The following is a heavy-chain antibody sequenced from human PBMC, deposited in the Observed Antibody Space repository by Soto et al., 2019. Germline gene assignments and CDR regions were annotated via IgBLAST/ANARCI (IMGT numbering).Heavy chain of an antibody. Sequence: QITLKESGPTLVKPTQTLTLTCTFSGFSLSTTAEGVGWFRQPPGKALEWLALIYWDDDERYSPSLKSRLTINKDTSKNQVVLTITNVDPVDTATYYSAHGSCSSADCYPNPYLDYWGQGILVTVSS. J-gene: IGHJ4*02. V-gene: IGHV2-5*02. CDR1: GFSLSTTAEG. D-gene: IGHD2-2*01. CDR2: IYWDDDE. CDR3: AHGSCSSADCYPNPYLDY.